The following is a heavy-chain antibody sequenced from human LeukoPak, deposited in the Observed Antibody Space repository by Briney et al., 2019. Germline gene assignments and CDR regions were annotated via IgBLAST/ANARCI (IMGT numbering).Heavy chain of an antibody. V-gene: IGHV4-59*08. J-gene: IGHJ4*02. CDR1: GDSITSYY. D-gene: IGHD3-22*01. CDR3: ASSYFYDGNRYFDY. CDR2: ICYTGST. Sequence: PSETLSLTCNVSGDSITSYYWNWIRQPPGKGLEWIGYICYTGSTNSNPSLKSRLTISLDTSKKHFSLKLSSVTAADTAIYYCASSYFYDGNRYFDYWGQGALVTVSS.